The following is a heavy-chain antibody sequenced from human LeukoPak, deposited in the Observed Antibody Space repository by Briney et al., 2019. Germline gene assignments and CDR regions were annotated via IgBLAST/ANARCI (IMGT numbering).Heavy chain of an antibody. J-gene: IGHJ5*02. CDR2: MNPNSGNT. CDR1: GYTFTSYD. V-gene: IGHV1-8*01. CDR3: ARARFAVVVVAAMFPWFDP. Sequence: ASVKVSCKASGYTFTSYDINWVRQATGQGLEWMGWMNPNSGNTGHAQKFQGRVTMTRNTSKSTAYMELSSLRSEDTAVYYCARARFAVVVVAAMFPWFDPWGQGTLVTVSS. D-gene: IGHD2-15*01.